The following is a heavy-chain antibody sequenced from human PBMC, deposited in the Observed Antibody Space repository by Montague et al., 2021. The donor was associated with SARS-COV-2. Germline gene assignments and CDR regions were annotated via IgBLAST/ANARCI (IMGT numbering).Heavy chain of an antibody. V-gene: IGHV4-39*02. CDR3: AREAYYYDSSGYYGGGYYYYYGMDV. Sequence: SETLFLTCTVSGGSISSGGYYWGWIRQPPGKGLEWIGSIYYSGSTYYNPSLKSRVTISVDTSKNQFSLKLSSVTAADTAVYYCAREAYYYDSSGYYGGGYYYYYGMDVWGQGTTVTVSS. CDR1: GGSISSGGYY. CDR2: IYYSGST. J-gene: IGHJ6*02. D-gene: IGHD3-22*01.